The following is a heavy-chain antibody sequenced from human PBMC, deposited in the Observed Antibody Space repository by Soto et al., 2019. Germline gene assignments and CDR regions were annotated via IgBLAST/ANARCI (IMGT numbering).Heavy chain of an antibody. Sequence: GASVKGSCKASGGTFSSYAISWGRQAPGQGLERMGGIIPIFGTANYAQKFQGRVTITADESTSTAYMELSSLRSEHMAVYYCARELSSGYYQELVDWGQGTLVTVSS. CDR1: GGTFSSYA. D-gene: IGHD3-22*01. CDR3: ARELSSGYYQELVD. V-gene: IGHV1-69*13. J-gene: IGHJ4*02. CDR2: IIPIFGTA.